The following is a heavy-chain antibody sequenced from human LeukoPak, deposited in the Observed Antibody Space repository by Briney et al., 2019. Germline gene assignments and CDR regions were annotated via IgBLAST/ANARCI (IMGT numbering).Heavy chain of an antibody. CDR1: GYTFTSYD. CDR3: ARVSGGNSLGYYMDV. CDR2: MNPNSGNT. J-gene: IGHJ6*03. V-gene: IGHV1-8*03. Sequence: ASVKVSCKASGYTFTSYDVNWVRQATGQGLEWMGWMNPNSGNTGYAQKFQGRVTITRNTSISTAYMELSSLRSEDTAVYYCARVSGGNSLGYYMDVWGKGTTVTVSS. D-gene: IGHD4-23*01.